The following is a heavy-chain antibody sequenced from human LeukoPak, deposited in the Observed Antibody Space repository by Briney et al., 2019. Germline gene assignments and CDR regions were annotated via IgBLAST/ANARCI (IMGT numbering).Heavy chain of an antibody. CDR1: GGSISSYY. V-gene: IGHV4-4*07. D-gene: IGHD3-10*01. CDR3: ARLWSSGVYMVRGVLDY. CDR2: IYTSGST. Sequence: SETLSLTCTVSGGSISSYYWRWNRQPAGKGLECIGRIYTSGSTNYNPSLKSRVTISVDTSKNQFSLKLSSVTAADTAVYYCARLWSSGVYMVRGVLDYWGQGTLVTVSS. J-gene: IGHJ4*02.